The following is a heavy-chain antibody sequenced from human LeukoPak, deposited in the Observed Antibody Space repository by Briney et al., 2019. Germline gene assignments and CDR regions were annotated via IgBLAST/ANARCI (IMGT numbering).Heavy chain of an antibody. V-gene: IGHV1-8*01. CDR3: ARVPVAGTGFSWFDP. CDR2: MNPNSGNT. D-gene: IGHD6-19*01. J-gene: IGHJ5*02. CDR1: GYTFTSYD. Sequence: PWASVKVSCKASGYTFTSYDINWVRQATGQGLEWMGWMNPNSGNTSYAQKFQGRVTMTRNTSISTAYMELSSLRSEDTAVYYCARVPVAGTGFSWFDPWGQGTLVTVSS.